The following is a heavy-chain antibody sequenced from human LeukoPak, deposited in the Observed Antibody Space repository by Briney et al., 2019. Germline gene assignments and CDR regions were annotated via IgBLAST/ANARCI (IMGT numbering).Heavy chain of an antibody. V-gene: IGHV4-31*03. CDR3: AVGPHHYFDS. CDR1: GGSINSGGYY. CDR2: ISYSGST. J-gene: IGHJ4*02. Sequence: PSETLSVTCTVSGGSINSGGYYWSWIRQHPGKGLEWIGYISYSGSTYYNPSLKSRVTISLDTSKNQFSLRLSSVSAADTAVYFCAVGPHHYFDSWGQGTLVTVSS.